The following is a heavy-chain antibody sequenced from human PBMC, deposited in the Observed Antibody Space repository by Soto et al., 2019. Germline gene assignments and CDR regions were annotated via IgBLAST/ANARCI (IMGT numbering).Heavy chain of an antibody. CDR2: ISTSGGAI. D-gene: IGHD4-17*01. V-gene: IGHV3-48*03. CDR3: ARERGYGGNPYYFDY. CDR1: VFTFSSYE. J-gene: IGHJ4*02. Sequence: GRSLRLSCAASVFTFSSYEMNWVRQAPGKGLEWVSYISTSGGAIYYADSVKGRFTISRDNAKNSLYLQMNSLRAEDTAVYYCARERGYGGNPYYFDYWGQGALVTVSS.